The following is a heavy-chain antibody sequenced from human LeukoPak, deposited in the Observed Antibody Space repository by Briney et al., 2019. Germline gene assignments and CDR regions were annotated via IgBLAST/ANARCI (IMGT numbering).Heavy chain of an antibody. CDR1: GSSFEDYA. CDR2: ISWNSGSI. Sequence: GGSLRLSCAPSGSSFEDYAIHWVRQAPGKGLGWVSGISWNSGSIDYADSVKGRFTISRDNAKNSLYLQMHSLRAEYMALYYCAKGGGSGLDYWGQGTLVTVSS. J-gene: IGHJ4*02. D-gene: IGHD6-19*01. V-gene: IGHV3-9*03. CDR3: AKGGGSGLDY.